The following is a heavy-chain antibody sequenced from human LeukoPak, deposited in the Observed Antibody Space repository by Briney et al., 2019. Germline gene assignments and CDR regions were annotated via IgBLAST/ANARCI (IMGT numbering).Heavy chain of an antibody. CDR1: GGSISSYY. CDR2: IYSSGST. Sequence: SETLSRTCTVSGGSISSYYWSWIRQPPGKGLEWIGYIYSSGSTNYNPSLKSRVTISVDTTKNQFSLKLSSVTAADTALYYCARATYGSVFFDYWGQGTLVTVSS. V-gene: IGHV4-59*01. D-gene: IGHD4-17*01. CDR3: ARATYGSVFFDY. J-gene: IGHJ4*02.